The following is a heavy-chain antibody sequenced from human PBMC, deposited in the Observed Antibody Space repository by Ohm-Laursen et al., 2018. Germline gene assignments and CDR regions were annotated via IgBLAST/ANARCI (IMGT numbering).Heavy chain of an antibody. CDR2: VTPNGGNT. V-gene: IGHV3-23*01. Sequence: GSLRLSCTASGFTFSSFSMAWVRQAPGKGLEWVSSVTPNGGNTYYADSVKGRFTISRDNSKNTLYLQMNSLRAEDTAVYYCAKGTRGITTFGVVIGYWGQGTLVTVSS. D-gene: IGHD3-3*01. J-gene: IGHJ4*02. CDR3: AKGTRGITTFGVVIGY. CDR1: GFTFSSFS.